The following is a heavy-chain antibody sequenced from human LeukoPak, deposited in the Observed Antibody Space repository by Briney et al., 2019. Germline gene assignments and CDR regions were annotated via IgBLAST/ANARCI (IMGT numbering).Heavy chain of an antibody. CDR2: ISGSSGII. J-gene: IGHJ4*02. Sequence: PGGSLRLSCAASGFTFNTYTMNWVRQAPGKGLEWVSYISGSSGIIDYADSVRGRFTISRDNAKNSLYLQMNSLRAEDTAVYYCARGPFWSGYYDDWGQGTLVTVSS. CDR3: ARGPFWSGYYDD. CDR1: GFTFNTYT. V-gene: IGHV3-48*01. D-gene: IGHD3-3*01.